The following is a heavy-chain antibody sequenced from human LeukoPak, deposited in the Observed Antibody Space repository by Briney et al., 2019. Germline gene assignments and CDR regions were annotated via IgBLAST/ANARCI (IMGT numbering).Heavy chain of an antibody. CDR1: GYTFTSYD. CDR3: ARAGALGFWSGYYTWFDP. D-gene: IGHD3-3*01. J-gene: IGHJ5*02. V-gene: IGHV1-8*01. Sequence: ASVTVSCKASGYTFTSYDINWVRQAPGQGLEWMGWMNPNSGNTGYAQKFQGRVTMTRNTSISTAYMELSSLRSEDTAVYYCARAGALGFWSGYYTWFDPWGQGTLVTVSS. CDR2: MNPNSGNT.